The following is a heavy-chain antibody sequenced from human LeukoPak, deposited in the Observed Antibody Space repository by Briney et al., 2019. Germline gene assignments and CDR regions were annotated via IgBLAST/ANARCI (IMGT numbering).Heavy chain of an antibody. J-gene: IGHJ4*02. D-gene: IGHD3-3*01. CDR3: ASTYYDFWSGYPPN. V-gene: IGHV3-30-3*01. Sequence: PGGSLRLSCAASGFTFSSYAMHWVRQAPGKGLEWVAVISHDGSNKYYADSVKGRFTISRDNSKNTLYLQMNSLRAEDTAVYYCASTYYDFWSGYPPNWGQGTLVTVSS. CDR1: GFTFSSYA. CDR2: ISHDGSNK.